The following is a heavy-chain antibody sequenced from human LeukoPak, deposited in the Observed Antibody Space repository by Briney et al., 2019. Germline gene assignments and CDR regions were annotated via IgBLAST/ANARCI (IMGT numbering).Heavy chain of an antibody. J-gene: IGHJ4*02. CDR1: GGSVSSGSYY. Sequence: SETLSLTCTVSGGSVSSGSYYWSWIRPPPGKGLEWIGYIYYSGSTYYNPSLRSRVTISVDTSKNQFSLKLSSVTAADTAVYYCARAGTGVKRVITVWGQGTLVTVSS. D-gene: IGHD3-10*01. CDR2: IYYSGST. CDR3: ARAGTGVKRVITV. V-gene: IGHV4-61*01.